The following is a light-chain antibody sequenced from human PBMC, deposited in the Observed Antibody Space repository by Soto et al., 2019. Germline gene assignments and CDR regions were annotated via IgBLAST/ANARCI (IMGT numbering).Light chain of an antibody. CDR1: SSNIGTNA. V-gene: IGLV1-44*01. CDR2: NNN. J-gene: IGLJ1*01. CDR3: AAWDDSLNGYV. Sequence: QSVLTQPPSASGTPGQRVTISCSGGSSNIGTNAVNWYKQLPGTAPKLLIYNNNQRPSGVPDRFSGSKSGTSASLAICGLQSEDEADYYCAAWDDSLNGYVFGTGTKVTVL.